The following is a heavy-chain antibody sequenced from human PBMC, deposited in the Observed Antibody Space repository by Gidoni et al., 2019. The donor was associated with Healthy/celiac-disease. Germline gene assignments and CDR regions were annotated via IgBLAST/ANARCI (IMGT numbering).Heavy chain of an antibody. V-gene: IGHV3-33*01. CDR2: IWYDGSNK. CDR1: GFTFSSYG. CDR3: ARSYYYDSSGSHVGGFLIDY. J-gene: IGHJ4*02. D-gene: IGHD3-22*01. Sequence: QVQLVESGGGVVQPGRSLRLSCAASGFTFSSYGMHWVRQAPGKGLEWVAGIWYDGSNKYYADSVKGRFTISRDNSKNTLYLQMNSLRAEDTAVYYCARSYYYDSSGSHVGGFLIDYWGQGTLVTVSS.